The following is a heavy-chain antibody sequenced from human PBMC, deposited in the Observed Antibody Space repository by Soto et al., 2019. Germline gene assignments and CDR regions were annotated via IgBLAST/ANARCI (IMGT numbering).Heavy chain of an antibody. CDR3: ASGVNYGSGSYTYYFDY. V-gene: IGHV3-30-3*01. Sequence: GGSLRLSCAAAGFTCSSYAMHWVRQAPGKGLEWVAVISYDGSNKYYADSVKGRFTISRDNSKNTLYLQMNSLRAEDAAVYYCASGVNYGSGSYTYYFDYWGQGTLVTV. J-gene: IGHJ4*02. CDR1: GFTCSSYA. D-gene: IGHD3-10*01. CDR2: ISYDGSNK.